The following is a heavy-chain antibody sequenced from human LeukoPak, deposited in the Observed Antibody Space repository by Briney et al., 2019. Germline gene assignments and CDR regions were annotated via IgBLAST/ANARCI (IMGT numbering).Heavy chain of an antibody. Sequence: GGSLRLSCAASGFSFSSYGTHWVRQAPGKGLEWVTFIRYDGSNKYYADSVKGRFTISRDNSKNTLYLQMNSPRTEDTAVYYCAKDSSGSSWYWDYWGQGTLVTVSS. CDR1: GFSFSSYG. CDR3: AKDSSGSSWYWDY. J-gene: IGHJ4*02. D-gene: IGHD6-13*01. CDR2: IRYDGSNK. V-gene: IGHV3-30*02.